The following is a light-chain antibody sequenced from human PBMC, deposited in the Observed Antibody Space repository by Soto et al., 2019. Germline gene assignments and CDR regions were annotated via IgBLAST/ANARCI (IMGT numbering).Light chain of an antibody. CDR3: RQYNDYSWT. CDR1: QSISAW. Sequence: DIHMTQSPSTLSASVGDSVSINCRASQSISAWLAWYQQKPGKAPRLLIYKASTLEIGVPSRFSGSGSGTEFTLTISSLQPDDVAIYYCRQYNDYSWTFGQGTKVDIK. CDR2: KAS. V-gene: IGKV1-5*03. J-gene: IGKJ1*01.